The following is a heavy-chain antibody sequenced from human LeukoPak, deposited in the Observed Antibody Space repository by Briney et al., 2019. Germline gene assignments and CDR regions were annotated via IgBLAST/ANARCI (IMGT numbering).Heavy chain of an antibody. D-gene: IGHD3-9*01. CDR3: TTGLAFLIGADH. V-gene: IGHV3-15*01. Sequence: PGGSLRLSCAASGFTFRNAWMSWVRQAPGKGLEWVGRITDGGTTEYAAPVRGRFTISRDDSKNTVYLQMNSLKTEDTAVYYCTTGLAFLIGADHWGQGTLVTVSS. CDR1: GFTFRNAW. J-gene: IGHJ4*02. CDR2: ITDGGTT.